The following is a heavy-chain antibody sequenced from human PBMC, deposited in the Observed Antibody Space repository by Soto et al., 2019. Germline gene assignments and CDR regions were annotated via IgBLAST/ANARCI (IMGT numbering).Heavy chain of an antibody. J-gene: IGHJ4*02. Sequence: RESLTISYKASGFTFSSYSLGWVRHMPGKGLQWMGNIFSSDSSAKYSPSFVGQVTISVDRSINTAYLQWSSLKASDTAIYYCGTWRGSSWFDYWGPGTLVTVSS. CDR2: IFSSDSSA. D-gene: IGHD2-2*01. V-gene: IGHV5-51*01. CDR3: GTWRGSSWFDY. CDR1: GFTFSSYS.